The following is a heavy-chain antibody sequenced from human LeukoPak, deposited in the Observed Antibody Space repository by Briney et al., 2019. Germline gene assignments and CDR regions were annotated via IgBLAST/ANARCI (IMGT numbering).Heavy chain of an antibody. D-gene: IGHD3-10*01. Sequence: GGSLRLSCAASGFTFTEYSIFWVRQAPGKGLEWVSFISDISDRSSTIHYADSVKGRFTISRDNAERSVYLQMNSLRADDTAVYYCARVRGPTLKTCYMDVWGTGTTVTVSS. J-gene: IGHJ6*03. CDR2: ISDRSSTI. CDR3: ARVRGPTLKTCYMDV. CDR1: GFTFTEYS. V-gene: IGHV3-48*04.